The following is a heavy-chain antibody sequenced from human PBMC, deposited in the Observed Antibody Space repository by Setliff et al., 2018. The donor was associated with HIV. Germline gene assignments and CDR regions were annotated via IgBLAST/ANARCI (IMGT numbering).Heavy chain of an antibody. D-gene: IGHD3-10*01. J-gene: IGHJ4*02. Sequence: ETLSLTCTVSGGSIVSSSYYWGRIRQPPGKGLEWIGTMYYRGTTYNNPSLKSRVTFSADTSKNQFSLNLNSVTATDTAVYYCARQGLTMNRGVPAPILYYFDYWGPGILVTVSS. V-gene: IGHV4-39*01. CDR2: MYYRGTT. CDR1: GGSIVSSSYY. CDR3: ARQGLTMNRGVPAPILYYFDY.